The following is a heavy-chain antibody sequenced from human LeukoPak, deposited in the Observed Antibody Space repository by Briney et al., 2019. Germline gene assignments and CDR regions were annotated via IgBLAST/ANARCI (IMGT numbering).Heavy chain of an antibody. D-gene: IGHD2-21*02. CDR1: GGSISNYY. Sequence: PSETLSLTCTVSGGSISNYYWSWIRQPPGKGLEWIGYIYQSGSTDYNPSLKSRVTTSVDTSRNQFSLKLYSVTAADTAVYYCARVTPNAFDIWGQGTMVTVSS. V-gene: IGHV4-59*01. CDR3: ARVTPNAFDI. CDR2: IYQSGST. J-gene: IGHJ3*02.